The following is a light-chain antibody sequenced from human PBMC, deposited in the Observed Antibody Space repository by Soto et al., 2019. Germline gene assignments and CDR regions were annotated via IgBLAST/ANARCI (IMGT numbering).Light chain of an antibody. CDR1: SSNIGSST. CDR2: ANN. CDR3: AAWDDSLSGHWV. Sequence: QLVLTQPPSVSGTPGQRVTISCSGSSSNIGSSTVNWYQQLPGTAPIRLIYANNHRPSGVPDRFSASKSGTSASLAISGLLSEDEADYFCAAWDDSLSGHWVFGGGTKLTVL. V-gene: IGLV1-44*01. J-gene: IGLJ3*02.